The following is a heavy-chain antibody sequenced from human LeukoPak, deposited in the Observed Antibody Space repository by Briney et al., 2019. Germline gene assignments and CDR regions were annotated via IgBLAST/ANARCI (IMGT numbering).Heavy chain of an antibody. Sequence: TGGSLRLSCAASGFTFSSYGMHWVRQAPGKGLEWVAFIRYDGSNKYYADSVKGRFTISRDNSKNTLYLQMSSLRAEDTAVYYCANAYYYDSSGYYFDYWGQGTLVTVSS. CDR2: IRYDGSNK. CDR1: GFTFSSYG. CDR3: ANAYYYDSSGYYFDY. D-gene: IGHD3-22*01. J-gene: IGHJ4*02. V-gene: IGHV3-30*02.